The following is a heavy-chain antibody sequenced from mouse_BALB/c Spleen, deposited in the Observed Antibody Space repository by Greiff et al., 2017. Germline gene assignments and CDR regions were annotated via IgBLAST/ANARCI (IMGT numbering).Heavy chain of an antibody. J-gene: IGHJ3*01. CDR1: GFTFSSYA. V-gene: IGHV5-6-5*01. Sequence: EVKLQESGGGLVKPGGSLKLSCAASGFTFSSYAMSWVRQTPEKRLEWVASISSGGSTYYPDSVKGRFTISRDNARNILYLQMSSLRSEDTAMYYCARGSFAYWGQGTLVTVSA. CDR2: ISSGGST. CDR3: ARGSFAY.